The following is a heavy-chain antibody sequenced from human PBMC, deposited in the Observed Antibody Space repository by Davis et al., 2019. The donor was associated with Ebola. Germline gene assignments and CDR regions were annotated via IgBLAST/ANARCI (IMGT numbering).Heavy chain of an antibody. V-gene: IGHV1-46*01. Sequence: AASVKVSCKASGYTFTSYYMHWVRQAPGQGLEWMGIINPSGGSTTYAQTLQGRVTMTRDTSTSTVYMELSSLRSEDTAVYYCARDESSGSYYFDYWGQGTLVTVSS. CDR3: ARDESSGSYYFDY. CDR2: INPSGGST. CDR1: GYTFTSYY. D-gene: IGHD6-19*01. J-gene: IGHJ4*02.